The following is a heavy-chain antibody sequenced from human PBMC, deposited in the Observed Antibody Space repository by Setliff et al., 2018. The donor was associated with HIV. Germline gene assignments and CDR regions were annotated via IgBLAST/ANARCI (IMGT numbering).Heavy chain of an antibody. V-gene: IGHV4-61*02. CDR3: ARDRGNDSRNYYYYMDV. Sequence: LSLTCTVSGGSISSGSYYWSWIRQPAGKGLEWIGRIYTSGSTNYNPSLKSRVTMSVDTSNNQFSLKLSSVTAADTAVYYCARDRGNDSRNYYYYMDVWGKGTTVTVSS. D-gene: IGHD3-22*01. CDR2: IYTSGST. CDR1: GGSISSGSYY. J-gene: IGHJ6*03.